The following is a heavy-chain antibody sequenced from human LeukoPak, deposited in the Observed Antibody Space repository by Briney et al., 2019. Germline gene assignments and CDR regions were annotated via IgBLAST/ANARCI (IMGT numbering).Heavy chain of an antibody. CDR3: AKASWVSTADAVW. CDR2: LRGNGDA. Sequence: SGGSLRLSCVASGFTFSSYAMSWVRETPARGLEWVSSLRGNGDAFYADSVKGRFTLSRDESRNTVYLQLNKLRVEDTAIYYCAKASWVSTADAVWWGQGTQVTVSS. D-gene: IGHD3-16*01. V-gene: IGHV3-23*01. J-gene: IGHJ4*02. CDR1: GFTFSSYA.